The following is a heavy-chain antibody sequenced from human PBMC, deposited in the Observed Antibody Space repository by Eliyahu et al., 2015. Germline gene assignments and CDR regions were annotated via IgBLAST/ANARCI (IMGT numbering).Heavy chain of an antibody. CDR3: ATEHDRTMGRYYXYMDV. D-gene: IGHD3-9*01. Sequence: EVQLVESGGGLVQPGESLRLSXXASGXXFSNYWXSWVRQAPGKGXEWVSSISTSSSYIYYADSVKGRFTISRDNAKNSLYLQMNSLRAEDTAVYYCATEHDRTMGRYYXYMDVWGKGTTVTVSS. V-gene: IGHV3-21*01. J-gene: IGHJ6*03. CDR1: GXXFSNYW. CDR2: ISTSSSYI.